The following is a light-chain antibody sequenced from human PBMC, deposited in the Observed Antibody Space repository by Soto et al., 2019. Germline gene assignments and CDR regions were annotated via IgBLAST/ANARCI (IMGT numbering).Light chain of an antibody. Sequence: QSALTQPASVSGSPGQSITISCTGSSSDIASYNLVSWYQQRPGKAPKLLIFEGSKRPSGISDRFSGSKSGNTASLTISGLQAEDESDYYCCSYTGGRTHYVFGPGTKLTVL. CDR1: SSDIASYNL. CDR2: EGS. V-gene: IGLV2-23*01. CDR3: CSYTGGRTHYV. J-gene: IGLJ1*01.